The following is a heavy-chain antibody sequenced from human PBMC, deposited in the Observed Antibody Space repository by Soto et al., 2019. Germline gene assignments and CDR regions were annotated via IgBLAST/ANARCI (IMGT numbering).Heavy chain of an antibody. Sequence: SGTLSLTCTVSCGSISSSSYYWGWIRQPPGKGLEWIGSIYYSGSTYYNPSLKSRVTISVDTSKNQFSLKLSSVTAADTAVYYCARLKGGRKIDILTGYLDPGSDYWGQGTLVTVSS. D-gene: IGHD3-9*01. V-gene: IGHV4-39*01. J-gene: IGHJ4*02. CDR3: ARLKGGRKIDILTGYLDPGSDY. CDR1: CGSISSSSYY. CDR2: IYYSGST.